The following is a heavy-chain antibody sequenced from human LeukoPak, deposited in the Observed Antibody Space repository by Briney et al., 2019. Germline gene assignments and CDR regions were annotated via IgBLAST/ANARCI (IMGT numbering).Heavy chain of an antibody. D-gene: IGHD6-19*01. V-gene: IGHV3-64*01. CDR1: GFTYSSYA. CDR3: ARDRVAGLDY. J-gene: IGHJ4*02. Sequence: GGSLRLSCAASGFTYSSYAMHWVRQAPGKGLEYVSAISSNGGSTYYANSVQGRFTISRDNSKNTLYLQMGSLRAEDMAVYYCARDRVAGLDYWGQGTLVTVSS. CDR2: ISSNGGST.